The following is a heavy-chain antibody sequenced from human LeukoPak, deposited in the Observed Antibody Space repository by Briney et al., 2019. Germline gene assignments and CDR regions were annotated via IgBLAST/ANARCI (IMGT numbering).Heavy chain of an antibody. CDR2: IKQDGSEK. Sequence: GGSLRLSCIASGFTFSSSWMTWVRQAPGKGLEWVANIKQDGSEKYYVGSVEGRFTVSRDNAKSSLYLQLNSLRVEDTAVYYCARPGLYCSGGSCYPFEYWDQGTLVTVSS. CDR3: ARPGLYCSGGSCYPFEY. V-gene: IGHV3-7*01. D-gene: IGHD2-15*01. J-gene: IGHJ4*01. CDR1: GFTFSSSW.